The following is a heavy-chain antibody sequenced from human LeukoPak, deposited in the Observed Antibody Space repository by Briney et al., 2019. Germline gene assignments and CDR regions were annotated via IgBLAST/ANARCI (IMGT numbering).Heavy chain of an antibody. D-gene: IGHD1-26*01. CDR1: GGSFNTYY. CDR2: VNHSGAT. CDR3: ARGLRTVTWEREIIRCFDCGSDV. J-gene: IGHJ6*02. V-gene: IGHV4-34*01. Sequence: PSKTLSLTFAVYGGSFNTYYWGWFRQAPGKGLKWIGEVNHSGATNYSPSLKSRLTMSVDTSNTQFSPPLRSVTAADTAVYYCARGLRTVTWEREIIRCFDCGSDVWGHGTKVTVSS.